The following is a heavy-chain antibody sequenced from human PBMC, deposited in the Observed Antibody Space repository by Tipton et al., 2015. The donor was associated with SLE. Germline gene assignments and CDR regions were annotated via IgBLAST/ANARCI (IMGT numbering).Heavy chain of an antibody. D-gene: IGHD2-2*01. J-gene: IGHJ5*02. CDR2: ISNNGNT. Sequence: GASISSHYWNWIRQPPGKGLEWIGNISNNGNTNYNPSLKSRVTISVDTSRNQFFLKLSSVTAADTALYYCARAKRSSTTWGYWFDPWGQGTLATVSS. V-gene: IGHV4-59*11. CDR1: GASISSHY. CDR3: ARAKRSSTTWGYWFDP.